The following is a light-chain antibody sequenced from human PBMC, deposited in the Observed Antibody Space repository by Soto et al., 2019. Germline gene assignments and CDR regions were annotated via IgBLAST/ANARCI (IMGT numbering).Light chain of an antibody. J-gene: IGKJ5*01. Sequence: EVVMTQSPATLSVSPGERATLSCRASQSVSSNVAWYQQKPGQAPRLLIYDASTRATGIPARFSGSGSGTDFTLTISRLEPEDFAVYYCQQYGSSPGITFGQGTRLEIK. CDR3: QQYGSSPGIT. CDR2: DAS. CDR1: QSVSSN. V-gene: IGKV3-15*01.